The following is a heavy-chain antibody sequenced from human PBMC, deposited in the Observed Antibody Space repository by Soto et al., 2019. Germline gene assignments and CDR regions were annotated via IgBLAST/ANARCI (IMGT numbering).Heavy chain of an antibody. CDR2: INHSGST. J-gene: IGHJ5*02. D-gene: IGHD3-10*01. V-gene: IGHV4-34*01. CDR3: ASRVGYYYGSGSYLSWFDP. CDR1: GGSFSGYY. Sequence: QVQLQQWGAGLLKPSETLSLTCAVYGGSFSGYYWSWIRQPPGKGLEWIGEINHSGSTNYNPSLKCRVTISVDTSKNQFSLKLSSVTAADTAVYYCASRVGYYYGSGSYLSWFDPWGQGTLVTVSS.